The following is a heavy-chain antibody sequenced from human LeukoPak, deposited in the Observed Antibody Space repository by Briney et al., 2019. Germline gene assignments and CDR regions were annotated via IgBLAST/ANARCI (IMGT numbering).Heavy chain of an antibody. CDR1: GGSISSYY. Sequence: PSETLSLTCTVSGGSISSYYWSWIRQPPGKGLEWTGYIYYSGSTNYNPSLKSRVTISVDTSKNQFSLKLSSVTAADTAVYYCARTDYDILTGSGAFDIWGQGTMVTVSS. V-gene: IGHV4-59*01. CDR2: IYYSGST. J-gene: IGHJ3*02. CDR3: ARTDYDILTGSGAFDI. D-gene: IGHD3-9*01.